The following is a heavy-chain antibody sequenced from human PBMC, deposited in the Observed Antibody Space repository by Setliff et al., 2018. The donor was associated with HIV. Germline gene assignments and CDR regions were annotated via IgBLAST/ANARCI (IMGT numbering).Heavy chain of an antibody. V-gene: IGHV4-59*08. J-gene: IGHJ4*02. CDR3: ARHGAYYDFLTYYYPRYYFDC. CDR2: MFRGGGR. Sequence: PSETLSLTCSVSWESGLKHDWGWIRQSPGRGLEWIGSMFRGGGRQFQPSLASRVSISGATSKNQFSLKMTSMTAADTAVYFCARHGAYYDFLTYYYPRYYFDCWGQGTLVTVSS. D-gene: IGHD3-9*01. CDR1: WESGLKHD.